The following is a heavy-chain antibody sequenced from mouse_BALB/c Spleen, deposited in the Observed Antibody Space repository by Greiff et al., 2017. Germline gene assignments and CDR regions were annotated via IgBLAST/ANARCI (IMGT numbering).Heavy chain of an antibody. CDR2: INSNGGST. CDR3: ASVGYGYHYFAY. CDR1: GFTFSSYG. Sequence: EVKVVESGGGLVQPGGSLKLSCAASGFTFSSYGMSWVRQTPDKRLELVATINSNGGSTYYPDSVKGRFTISRDNAKNTLYLQMSSLKSEDTAMYYCASVGYGYHYFAYWGQGTTLTVSA. J-gene: IGHJ2*01. D-gene: IGHD2-2*01. V-gene: IGHV5-6-3*01.